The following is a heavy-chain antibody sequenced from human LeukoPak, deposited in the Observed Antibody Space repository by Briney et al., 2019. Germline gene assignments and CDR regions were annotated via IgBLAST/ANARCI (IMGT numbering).Heavy chain of an antibody. Sequence: GRSLRLSCAASGFTFSSSAMHWVRQAPGKGLEWVAVISYDGSDKYHADSVKGRFTISRDNSKNTLYLQMNSLRAEDTAVYYCARDGYCSNTNCYSRFDVWGQGTLVTVSS. CDR3: ARDGYCSNTNCYSRFDV. CDR2: ISYDGSDK. J-gene: IGHJ5*02. D-gene: IGHD2-2*03. CDR1: GFTFSSSA. V-gene: IGHV3-30*01.